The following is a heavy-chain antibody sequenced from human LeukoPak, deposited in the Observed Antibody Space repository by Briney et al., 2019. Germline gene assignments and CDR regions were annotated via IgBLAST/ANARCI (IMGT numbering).Heavy chain of an antibody. V-gene: IGHV4-4*07. CDR3: ARDPPRGGSYYGSWFDP. Sequence: RPSETLSLTCTVSGGSISSYYWSWIRQPAGKGLEWIGRIYTSGSTDYNPSLKSRVTLSVDTSKNQFSLKLSSVTAADTAVYYCARDPPRGGSYYGSWFDPWGQGTLVTVSS. CDR2: IYTSGST. D-gene: IGHD1-26*01. CDR1: GGSISSYY. J-gene: IGHJ5*02.